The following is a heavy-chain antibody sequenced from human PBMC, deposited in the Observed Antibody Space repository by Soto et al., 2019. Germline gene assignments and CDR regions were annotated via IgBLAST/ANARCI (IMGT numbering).Heavy chain of an antibody. D-gene: IGHD1-1*01. CDR2: ITTHNGDT. CDR3: ARFNFTRAGDNDYYYRDV. CDR1: GDTLKTFD. Sequence: QVQLVQSGAEVKRPGASVKVSCKASGDTLKTFDVSWVRQAPGQGPEWMAWITTHNGDTNFAQKFRGRVSLTADTSAATAFMELRNLRSDDTGVYFCARFNFTRAGDNDYYYRDVWGQWTTVTVS. V-gene: IGHV1-18*04. J-gene: IGHJ6*03.